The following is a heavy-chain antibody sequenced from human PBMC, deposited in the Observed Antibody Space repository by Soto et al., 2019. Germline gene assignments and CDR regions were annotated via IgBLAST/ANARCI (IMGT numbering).Heavy chain of an antibody. CDR3: ARIPRLGYCSSTSCPTVDY. CDR2: INHSGST. Sequence: SETLSLTCAVYGGSFSGYYWSWIREPPGKGLEWIGEINHSGSTNYNPSLKSRVTISVDTSKNQFSLKLSSVTAADTAVYYCARIPRLGYCSSTSCPTVDYWGQGTLVT. D-gene: IGHD2-2*01. V-gene: IGHV4-34*01. CDR1: GGSFSGYY. J-gene: IGHJ4*02.